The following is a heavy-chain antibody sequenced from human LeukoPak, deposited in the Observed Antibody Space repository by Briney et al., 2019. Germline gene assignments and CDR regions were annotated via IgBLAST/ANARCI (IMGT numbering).Heavy chain of an antibody. CDR3: ARDVNDCSGGSCYSGNWFDP. J-gene: IGHJ5*02. V-gene: IGHV1-8*01. CDR2: MNPNSGNT. D-gene: IGHD2-15*01. CDR1: GYTFTSYD. Sequence: ASVKVSCKASGYTFTSYDINWVRQATGQGLEWMGWMNPNSGNTGYAQKFQGRVTMTRNTSISTAYMELSSLRSEDTAVYYCARDVNDCSGGSCYSGNWFDPWSQGTLVTVSS.